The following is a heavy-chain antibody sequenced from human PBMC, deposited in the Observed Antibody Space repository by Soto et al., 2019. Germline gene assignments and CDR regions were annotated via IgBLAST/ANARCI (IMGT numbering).Heavy chain of an antibody. CDR1: GFTFGSYG. V-gene: IGHV3-23*01. CDR2: ISGSGATT. D-gene: IGHD2-2*01. J-gene: IGHJ6*03. Sequence: EVQLLESGGGLVQPGGSLRLSCAASGFTFGSYGMSWVRQAPGKGLEWVSGISGSGATTYYADSVKGRFTISRDNSKNTLYLQMNSLRAEDTAVYFCAKQEGVVSARKRNMDVWGRGTTVTVSS. CDR3: AKQEGVVSARKRNMDV.